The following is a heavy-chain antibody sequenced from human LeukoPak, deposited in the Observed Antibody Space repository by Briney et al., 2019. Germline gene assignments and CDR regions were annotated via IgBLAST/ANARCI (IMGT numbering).Heavy chain of an antibody. CDR1: GGSISSSSYY. J-gene: IGHJ4*02. D-gene: IGHD1-26*01. Sequence: SETLSLTCTVSGGSISSSSYYWGWIRQPPGKELEWIGSIYYSGSTYYNPSLKSRVTISVDTSKNQFSLKLSSVTAADTAVYYCARRKASYDRYYFDYWGQGTLVTVSS. CDR2: IYYSGST. V-gene: IGHV4-39*01. CDR3: ARRKASYDRYYFDY.